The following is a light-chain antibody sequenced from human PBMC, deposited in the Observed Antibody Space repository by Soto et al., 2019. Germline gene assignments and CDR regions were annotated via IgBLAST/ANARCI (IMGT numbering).Light chain of an antibody. CDR3: QQYKTYST. Sequence: DIQMTHSPSTLSASVLDIVTTTFRSTQTISTSLAWYQQIPGRAPKLLIYKASILDTGVPSRFSGSGSGTEFTLTISSLQPDDFATYYCQQYKTYSTFGQGTKVDIK. V-gene: IGKV1-5*03. CDR2: KAS. CDR1: QTISTS. J-gene: IGKJ1*01.